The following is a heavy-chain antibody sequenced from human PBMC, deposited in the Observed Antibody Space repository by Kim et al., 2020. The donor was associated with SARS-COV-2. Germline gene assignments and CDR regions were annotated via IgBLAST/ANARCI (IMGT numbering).Heavy chain of an antibody. V-gene: IGHV4-59*01. CDR1: GDSIRYYY. CDR2: IYYTGNT. CDR3: ASLAAGYGLDV. J-gene: IGHJ6*02. D-gene: IGHD6-13*01. Sequence: SETLSRTCAVSGDSIRYYYWSWIRQPPGKGLEWIGYIYYTGNTNYNPSLKRRVTISVDTSKNQFSLKLNSVTAADTAVYYCASLAAGYGLDVWGQGTTVT.